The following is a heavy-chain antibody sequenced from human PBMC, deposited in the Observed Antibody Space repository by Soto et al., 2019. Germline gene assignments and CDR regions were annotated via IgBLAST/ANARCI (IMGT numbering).Heavy chain of an antibody. D-gene: IGHD1-26*01. CDR1: GGSITSGGYY. Sequence: SETLSLTCTVSGGSITSGGYYWSWIRQHPGKGLEWIGYIYYSGFTYYNPSLKSRVTISVDTSKNQFSLKVTSVTAADTAVYYCASGGSSNWFDPWGQGTLVTVSS. CDR3: ASGGSSNWFDP. CDR2: IYYSGFT. V-gene: IGHV4-31*03. J-gene: IGHJ5*02.